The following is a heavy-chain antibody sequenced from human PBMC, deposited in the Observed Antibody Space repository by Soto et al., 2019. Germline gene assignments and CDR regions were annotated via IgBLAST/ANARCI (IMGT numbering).Heavy chain of an antibody. CDR2: INHSGST. J-gene: IGHJ4*02. V-gene: IGHV4-34*01. CDR3: ARSGYSYGSCDY. Sequence: PSVTLCHTCAVYEGSCIDFDGSCIRQHPGKGLEWIGEINHSGSTNYNPSLKSRVTISVDTSKNQFSLKLSSVTDEAMAVYYCARSGYSYGSCDYWGQGLLVTVS. D-gene: IGHD5-18*01. CDR1: EGSCIDFD.